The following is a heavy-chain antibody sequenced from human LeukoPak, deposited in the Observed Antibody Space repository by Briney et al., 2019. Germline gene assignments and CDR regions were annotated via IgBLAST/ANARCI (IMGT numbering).Heavy chain of an antibody. D-gene: IGHD1-20*01. J-gene: IGHJ4*02. CDR1: GYSFISFY. CDR2: INPSGGNT. CDR3: ARHSLIGTTPFDY. V-gene: IGHV1-46*01. Sequence: ASVKVSCKASGYSFISFYIHWVRQAPGQGLEWMGVINPSGGNTAYAHQFQGRVTMTRDTSKSTVYMELSSLRSEDTAVYYCARHSLIGTTPFDYWGQGTLVTVSS.